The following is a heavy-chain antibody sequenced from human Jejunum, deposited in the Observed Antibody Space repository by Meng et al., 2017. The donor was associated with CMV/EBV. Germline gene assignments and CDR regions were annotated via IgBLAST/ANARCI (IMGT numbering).Heavy chain of an antibody. CDR2: SRNKANSYTT. CDR3: VRSDSSGYLAY. J-gene: IGHJ4*02. Sequence: SGFTLSAHYMDWVRQAPGKGLEWVGRSRNKANSYTTEYAASVKGRFTVSRDDSKKSLYLQMNNLETEDTAVYYCVRSDSSGYLAYWGQGTLVTVSS. D-gene: IGHD3-22*01. V-gene: IGHV3-72*01. CDR1: GFTLSAHY.